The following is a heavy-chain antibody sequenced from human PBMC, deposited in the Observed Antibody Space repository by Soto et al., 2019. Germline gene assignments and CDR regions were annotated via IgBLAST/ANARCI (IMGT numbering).Heavy chain of an antibody. CDR1: GYTFTGYG. Sequence: QVQLVQSGAEEKKPGASVKVSCKASGYTFTGYGMHWVRQAPGQRLEWMGWINADNGNTKYSQKFQGRVTITRDTSASTAYMELSSLRSEDTAVFYCARAVAVPADFDYWGQGTLVTVSS. CDR2: INADNGNT. D-gene: IGHD6-19*01. V-gene: IGHV1-3*05. J-gene: IGHJ4*02. CDR3: ARAVAVPADFDY.